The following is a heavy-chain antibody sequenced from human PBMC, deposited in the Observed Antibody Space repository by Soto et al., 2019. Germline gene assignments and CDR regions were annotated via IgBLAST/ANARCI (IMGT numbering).Heavy chain of an antibody. J-gene: IGHJ4*02. D-gene: IGHD6-13*01. V-gene: IGHV1-69*13. CDR1: GGTFSSYR. CDR3: VRDSGAKLSSS. CDR2: IVPIYRTA. Sequence: SVKVSCKASGGTFSSYRINWVRQAPGQGLEWVGGIVPIYRTADYAQKFQGRVTITADESAHTSYMELRSLKSQDTAVYYCVRDSGAKLSSSWGQGTLVTVSS.